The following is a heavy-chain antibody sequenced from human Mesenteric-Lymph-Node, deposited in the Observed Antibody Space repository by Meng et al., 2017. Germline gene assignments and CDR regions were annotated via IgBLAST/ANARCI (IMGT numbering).Heavy chain of an antibody. Sequence: DSDSGTVKPSATCAPTVAVAAGSISSSNWWPSVRQPPGKGLEWIGEIYNSGSTNYNPSLKSRVTISVDKSKNQFSLKLSSVTAADTAVYYCAREAYGGTVYWGQGTLVTVSS. CDR2: IYNSGST. CDR1: AGSISSSNW. J-gene: IGHJ4*02. V-gene: IGHV4-4*02. D-gene: IGHD4-23*01. CDR3: AREAYGGTVY.